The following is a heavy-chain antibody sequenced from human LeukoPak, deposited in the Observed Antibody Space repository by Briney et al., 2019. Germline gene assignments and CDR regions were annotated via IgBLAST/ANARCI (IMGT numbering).Heavy chain of an antibody. CDR2: INPNSGGT. CDR3: ARYYDSSGYYPPYFDY. D-gene: IGHD3-22*01. CDR1: GYTFTCYY. Sequence: ASVKVSCKASGYTFTCYYMHWVRQAPGQGLEWMGWINPNSGGTNYAQKFQGRVTMTRDTSISTAYMELRSLRSDDTAVYYCARYYDSSGYYPPYFDYWGQGTLVTVSS. V-gene: IGHV1-2*02. J-gene: IGHJ4*02.